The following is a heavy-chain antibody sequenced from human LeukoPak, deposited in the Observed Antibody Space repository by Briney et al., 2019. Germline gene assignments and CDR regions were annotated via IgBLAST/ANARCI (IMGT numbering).Heavy chain of an antibody. D-gene: IGHD5-12*01. CDR3: ARDLGRYESQYYFDY. Sequence: PGGSLRLSCAASGFTFSSYGMHWVRQAPGKGLEWVAVISYDGSNKYYADSVKGRFTISRDNSKNTLYLQMNSLRAEDTAVYYCARDLGRYESQYYFDYWGQGTLVTVSS. V-gene: IGHV3-30*03. CDR1: GFTFSSYG. J-gene: IGHJ4*02. CDR2: ISYDGSNK.